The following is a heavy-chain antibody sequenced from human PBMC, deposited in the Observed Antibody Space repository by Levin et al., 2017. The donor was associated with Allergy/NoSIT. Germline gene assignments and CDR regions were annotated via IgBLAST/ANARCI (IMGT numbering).Heavy chain of an antibody. Sequence: SLKISCAASGFTFDDYAMHWVRQAPGKGLEWVSGISWNSGSIGYADSVKGRFTISRDNAKNSLYLQMNSLRAEDTALYYCAKGYCSGGSCQKTMDVWGKGTTVTVSS. CDR3: AKGYCSGGSCQKTMDV. V-gene: IGHV3-9*01. D-gene: IGHD2-15*01. CDR2: ISWNSGSI. J-gene: IGHJ6*03. CDR1: GFTFDDYA.